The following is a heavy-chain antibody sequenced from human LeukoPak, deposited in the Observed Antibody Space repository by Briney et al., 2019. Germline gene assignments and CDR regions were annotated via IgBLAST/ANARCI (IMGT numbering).Heavy chain of an antibody. CDR1: LYTFTSYG. Sequence: ASVKVSCMSSLYTFTSYGISWVRPAPGQGLEWMGWISAYNGNTNYAQKLQGRVTMNTDTSTSTAYMELRSMRSDDTAVYYCARDRRGMDVWGQGTTVTVSS. J-gene: IGHJ6*02. V-gene: IGHV1-18*01. CDR3: ARDRRGMDV. CDR2: ISAYNGNT.